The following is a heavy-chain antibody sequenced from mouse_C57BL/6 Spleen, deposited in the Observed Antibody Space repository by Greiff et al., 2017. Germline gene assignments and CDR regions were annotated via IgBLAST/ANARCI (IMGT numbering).Heavy chain of an antibody. CDR1: GYTFTGYW. CDR2: ILPGSGST. CDR3: ARRHYYYGSGFAY. Sequence: QVQLKQSGAELMKPGASVKLSCKATGYTFTGYWIEWVKQRPGHGLEWIGEILPGSGSTNYNEKFKGKATFTADTSSNTAYIQLSSLTTEDSAIYYCARRHYYYGSGFAYWGQGTLVTVSA. J-gene: IGHJ3*01. V-gene: IGHV1-9*01. D-gene: IGHD1-1*01.